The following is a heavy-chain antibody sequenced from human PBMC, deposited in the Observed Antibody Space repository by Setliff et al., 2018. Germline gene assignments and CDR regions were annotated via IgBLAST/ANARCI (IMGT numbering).Heavy chain of an antibody. CDR3: ARHRSVTSISPHFDL. CDR1: GGSISSYS. V-gene: IGHV4-59*08. J-gene: IGHJ4*02. D-gene: IGHD2-21*02. Sequence: SETLSLTCSVSGGSISSYSWGWIRQPPGKGLEWIGFFYYDGRTNYNPSLKSRVTISEDTFKNQFSLRLNSVTAADTALYYCARHRSVTSISPHFDLWGRGARVTVSS. CDR2: FYYDGRT.